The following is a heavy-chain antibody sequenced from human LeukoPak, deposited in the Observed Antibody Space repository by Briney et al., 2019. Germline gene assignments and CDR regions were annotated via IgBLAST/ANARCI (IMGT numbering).Heavy chain of an antibody. D-gene: IGHD3-22*01. Sequence: ASLKVSFRASGYPFTDYYMHWVRQAPGQGLEWMGIINPSGGSTSYAQKFQGRVTMTRDTSTSTVYMELSSLRSEDTAVYYCARGPHERSGYPDDWGQGTLVTVSS. V-gene: IGHV1-46*01. CDR1: GYPFTDYY. J-gene: IGHJ4*02. CDR3: ARGPHERSGYPDD. CDR2: INPSGGST.